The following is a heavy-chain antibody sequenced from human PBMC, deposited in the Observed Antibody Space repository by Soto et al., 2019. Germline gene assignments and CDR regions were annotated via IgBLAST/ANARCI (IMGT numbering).Heavy chain of an antibody. J-gene: IGHJ5*02. V-gene: IGHV4-39*01. Sequence: SETLSLTCTVSGGSISSSSYYWGWIRQPPGKGLEWIGSIYYSGSTYYNPSLKSRVTISVDTSKNQFSLKLSSVTAADTAVYYCARHDTIFGVVIIGGWFDPWGQGTLVTV. CDR3: ARHDTIFGVVIIGGWFDP. CDR2: IYYSGST. CDR1: GGSISSSSYY. D-gene: IGHD3-3*01.